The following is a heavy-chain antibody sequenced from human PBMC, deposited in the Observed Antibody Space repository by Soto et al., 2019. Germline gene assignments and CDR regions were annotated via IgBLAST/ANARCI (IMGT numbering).Heavy chain of an antibody. J-gene: IGHJ4*02. CDR2: ISSSGSTI. D-gene: IGHD4-17*01. CDR3: AIEDAYCDYGIYY. Sequence: GGSLRLSCAASGFTFSDYYMSWIRQAPGKGLEWVSYISSSGSTIYYADSVKGRFTLSRDNAKNSLYLQMNSLRAEDTAVYYCAIEDAYCDYGIYYWGQGTLVTVSS. V-gene: IGHV3-11*01. CDR1: GFTFSDYY.